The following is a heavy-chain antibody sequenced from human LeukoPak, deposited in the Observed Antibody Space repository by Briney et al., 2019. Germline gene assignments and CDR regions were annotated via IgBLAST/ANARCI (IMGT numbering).Heavy chain of an antibody. CDR2: IYYSGST. D-gene: IGHD3-22*01. Sequence: KTSETLSLTCTVSGGSISSYYWSWIRQPPGKGLEWIGYIYYSGSTNYNPSLKSRVTISVDTSKNQFSLKLSSVTAADTAVYYCARWADGSSGYLTIDAFDIWGQGTMVTVSS. CDR3: ARWADGSSGYLTIDAFDI. V-gene: IGHV4-59*01. J-gene: IGHJ3*02. CDR1: GGSISSYY.